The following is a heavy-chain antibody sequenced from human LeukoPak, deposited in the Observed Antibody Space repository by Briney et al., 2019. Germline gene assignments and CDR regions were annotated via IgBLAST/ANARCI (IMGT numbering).Heavy chain of an antibody. Sequence: SETLSLTCTVPGDSISTYYWSWIRQPPGKRLEWIGYIYFSGTTNYNPSLKSRVTISVDTSKNQFSLRLSSVTAADTAVYYCARHGPLYDIWSAQFYFDYWGQGTLVTVSS. D-gene: IGHD3-3*01. CDR3: ARHGPLYDIWSAQFYFDY. CDR2: IYFSGTT. V-gene: IGHV4-59*08. J-gene: IGHJ4*02. CDR1: GDSISTYY.